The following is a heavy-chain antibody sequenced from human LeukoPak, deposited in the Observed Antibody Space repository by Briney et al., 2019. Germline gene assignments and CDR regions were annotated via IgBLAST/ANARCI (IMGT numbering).Heavy chain of an antibody. J-gene: IGHJ4*02. V-gene: IGHV3-30*03. CDR3: ARGGYSGTYYFDY. CDR2: ISYDGSNK. CDR1: GFTFSSYG. Sequence: PGGSLRLSCAASGFTFSSYGMHWVRQAPGKGLEWVAVISYDGSNKYYADSVKGRFTISRDNSKSTLYLQMNSLTAEDTAVYYCARGGYSGTYYFDYWGQGTLVTVSS. D-gene: IGHD1-26*01.